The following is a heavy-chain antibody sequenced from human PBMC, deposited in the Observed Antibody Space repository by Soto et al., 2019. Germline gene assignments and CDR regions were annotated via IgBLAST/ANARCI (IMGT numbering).Heavy chain of an antibody. CDR2: IYYSGST. V-gene: IGHV4-39*02. J-gene: IGHJ4*02. Sequence: SETLYLTCTVSGGSISSSSYYWGWIRQPPGRGLEWIGSIYYSGSTYYNPSLKSRVTISVDTSKNQFSLKLTSVTAADTAVYYCARDKITGLFDYWGQGTLVTVSS. D-gene: IGHD2-8*02. CDR3: ARDKITGLFDY. CDR1: GGSISSSSYY.